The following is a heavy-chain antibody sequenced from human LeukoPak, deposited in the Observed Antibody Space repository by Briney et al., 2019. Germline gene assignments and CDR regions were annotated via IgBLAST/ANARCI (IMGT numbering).Heavy chain of an antibody. V-gene: IGHV1-2*02. CDR3: ARDWSTVANYYYYMDV. J-gene: IGHJ6*03. CDR2: ISPNSGGT. D-gene: IGHD3-3*01. CDR1: GYTFTGYY. Sequence: ASVKVSCKASGYTFTGYYMHWVRQAPGQGLEWMGWISPNSGGTNYAQKFQGRVTMTRDTSISTAYMELSRLRSDDTAVYYCARDWSTVANYYYYMDVWGKGTTVTVSS.